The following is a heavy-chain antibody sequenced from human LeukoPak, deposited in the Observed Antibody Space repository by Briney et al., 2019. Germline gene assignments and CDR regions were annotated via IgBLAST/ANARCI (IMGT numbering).Heavy chain of an antibody. Sequence: SETLSLTCTVSGGSINDYYWTWIRQAPGKGLEWIGYISNSGTTDYNPSLKSRVTMSVDTSNNEFSLRLTSVTAADTAMYYCARVVRGAVTSNCFDPWGQGTLVTVSS. CDR3: ARVVRGAVTSNCFDP. CDR2: ISNSGTT. V-gene: IGHV4-59*01. D-gene: IGHD4-17*01. J-gene: IGHJ5*02. CDR1: GGSINDYY.